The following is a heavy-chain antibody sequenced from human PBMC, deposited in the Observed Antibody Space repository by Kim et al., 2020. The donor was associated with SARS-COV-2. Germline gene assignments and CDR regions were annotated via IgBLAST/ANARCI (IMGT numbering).Heavy chain of an antibody. V-gene: IGHV4-39*01. D-gene: IGHD4-17*01. CDR2: FYYSEKT. CDR1: GGSINSNSFY. CDR3: TRGGSDLFDYGDYERGALDV. Sequence: SETLSLTCNVSGGSINSNSFYWGWIRQPPGKGLEWIGTFYYSEKTSYSPSLKSRVTISLDTSKNQFSLNLRSATAADTAVYCCTRGGSDLFDYGDYERGALDVWGQGTVVTVSS. J-gene: IGHJ3*01.